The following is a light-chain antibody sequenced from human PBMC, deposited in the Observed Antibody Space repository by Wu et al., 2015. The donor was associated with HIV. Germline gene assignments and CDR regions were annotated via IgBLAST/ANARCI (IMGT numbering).Light chain of an antibody. Sequence: EIVLTQSPDTLSLSPGERATLSCRASQDINRNLAWYQQRPGQAPRLLIFDAYTRATGIPARFTGSGYGTVFTLTITGLRSDDVAVYYCQQYTNWPPLTFGGGTRVEIK. V-gene: IGKV3-15*01. J-gene: IGKJ4*01. CDR2: DAY. CDR1: QDINRN. CDR3: QQYTNWPPLT.